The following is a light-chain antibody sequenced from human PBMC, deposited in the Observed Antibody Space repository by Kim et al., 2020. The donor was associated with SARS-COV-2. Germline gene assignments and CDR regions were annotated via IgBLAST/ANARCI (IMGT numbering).Light chain of an antibody. CDR3: QHRKNWPLT. CDR1: QSVSSY. V-gene: IGKV3-11*01. J-gene: IGKJ4*01. Sequence: LCPGESATPPCRASQSVSSYLALYQQKPGQAPRLLIYAPFNWANGVPSRFSGSGSGTDFTLTISSLEPEDFAVYYCQHRKNWPLTFGGGTKVDIK. CDR2: APF.